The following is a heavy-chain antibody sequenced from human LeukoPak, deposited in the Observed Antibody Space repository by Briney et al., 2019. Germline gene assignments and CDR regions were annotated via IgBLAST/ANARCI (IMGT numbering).Heavy chain of an antibody. CDR3: ASSLLATMGPLFY. V-gene: IGHV3-48*01. J-gene: IGHJ4*02. Sequence: PGGSLRLSCAASGFTFSSYSMNWVRQAPGKGLEWVSYISSSSSTIYYADSVKGRFTISRDNAKNTLCLQMDSLRADDTAVYYCASSLLATMGPLFYWGLGALVTVSS. CDR2: ISSSSSTI. CDR1: GFTFSSYS. D-gene: IGHD5-24*01.